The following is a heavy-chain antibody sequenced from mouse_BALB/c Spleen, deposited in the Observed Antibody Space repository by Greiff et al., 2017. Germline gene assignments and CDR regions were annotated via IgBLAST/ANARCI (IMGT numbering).Heavy chain of an antibody. CDR1: GFTFSSYG. J-gene: IGHJ2*01. D-gene: IGHD1-1*01. CDR2: ISSGGSYT. V-gene: IGHV5-6*01. CDR3: ARHETTVVATDRYFDY. Sequence: EVQLVESGGDLVKPGGSLKLSCAASGFTFSSYGMSWVRQTPDKRLEWVATISSGGSYTYYPDSVKGRFTISRDNAKNTLYLQMSSLKSEDTAMYYCARHETTVVATDRYFDYWGQGTTRTVSS.